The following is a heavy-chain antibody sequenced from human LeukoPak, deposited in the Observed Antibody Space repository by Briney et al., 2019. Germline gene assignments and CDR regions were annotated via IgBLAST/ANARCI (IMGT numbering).Heavy chain of an antibody. J-gene: IGHJ4*02. V-gene: IGHV3-48*03. Sequence: GGSLRLSCAASGFTFSSYEMNWVRQAPGEGLEWVSYISSSGSTIYYADSVKGRFTISRDNAKNSLYLQMNSLRAEDTAVYYCARGGDYDSSGYPLTGWGQGTLVTVSS. CDR3: ARGGDYDSSGYPLTG. CDR2: ISSSGSTI. D-gene: IGHD3-22*01. CDR1: GFTFSSYE.